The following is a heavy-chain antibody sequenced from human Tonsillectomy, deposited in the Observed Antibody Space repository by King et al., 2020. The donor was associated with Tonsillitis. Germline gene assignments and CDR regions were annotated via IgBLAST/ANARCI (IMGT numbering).Heavy chain of an antibody. CDR3: SRLVDGYPDY. V-gene: IGHV3-21*01. Sequence: DVQLVESGGGLVKPGGSLRLSCAASGFTFSSYSMNWVRLAPGKGLEWVSAISSNSGTYIYYADSVKGRFTISRDNAKNSLYLQMNSLRAEDTAVYYCSRLVDGYPDYWGQGTLVTVSS. J-gene: IGHJ4*02. CDR1: GFTFSSYS. CDR2: ISSNSGTYI. D-gene: IGHD5-24*01.